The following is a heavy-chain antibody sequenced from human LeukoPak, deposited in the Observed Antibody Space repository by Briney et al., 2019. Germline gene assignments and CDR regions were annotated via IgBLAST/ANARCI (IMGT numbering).Heavy chain of an antibody. V-gene: IGHV4-34*01. CDR1: GGSFSGYY. J-gene: IGHJ3*02. Sequence: SETLSLTCAVYGGSFSGYYWSWIRQPPGKGLEWIGEINHSGSTNYNPSLKSRVTISVDTSKNQFSLKLSSVTAAHTAVYYCARLPSTYDAFDIWGQGTMVTVSS. D-gene: IGHD2-2*01. CDR2: INHSGST. CDR3: ARLPSTYDAFDI.